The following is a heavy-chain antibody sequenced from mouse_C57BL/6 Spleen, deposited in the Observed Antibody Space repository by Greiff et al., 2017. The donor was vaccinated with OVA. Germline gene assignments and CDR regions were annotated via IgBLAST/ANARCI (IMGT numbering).Heavy chain of an antibody. V-gene: IGHV1-42*01. CDR1: GYSFTGYY. J-gene: IGHJ1*03. CDR3: ARSYYYGSSYRYFDV. Sequence: EVQLQQSGPELVKPGASVKISCKASGYSFTGYYMNWVKQSPEKSLEWIGEINPSTGGTTYNQKFKAKATLTVDKSSSTAYMQLKSLTSEDSAVYDCARSYYYGSSYRYFDVWGTGTTVTVSS. D-gene: IGHD1-1*01. CDR2: INPSTGGT.